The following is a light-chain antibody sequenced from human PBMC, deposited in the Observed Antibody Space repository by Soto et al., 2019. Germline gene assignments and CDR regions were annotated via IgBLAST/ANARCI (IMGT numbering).Light chain of an antibody. J-gene: IGLJ1*01. Sequence: QSVLTQPPSVSGAPGQRDTISCTGSSSNIGAGYEVHWYQQLPGTAPKLLIYGNNNRPSGVPDRFSGSKSGTSASLAITGLQAEDEADYYCQSYDSSLSALYVFGTGTKLTVL. CDR3: QSYDSSLSALYV. V-gene: IGLV1-40*01. CDR1: SSNIGAGYE. CDR2: GNN.